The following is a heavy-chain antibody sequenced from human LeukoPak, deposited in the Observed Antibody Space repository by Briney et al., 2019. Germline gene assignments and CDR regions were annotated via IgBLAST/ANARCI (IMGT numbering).Heavy chain of an antibody. CDR1: GGSTSSYY. CDR2: IYTSGST. Sequence: SETLSLTCTVPGGSTSSYYSSWIRHPPGKGLEWIGYIYTSGSTNYNPSLKSRVTISVDTSKNQFSLKLSSVTAADTALYYCARQRKVGALFDYWGQGTLVTVSS. D-gene: IGHD1-26*01. J-gene: IGHJ4*02. V-gene: IGHV4-4*09. CDR3: ARQRKVGALFDY.